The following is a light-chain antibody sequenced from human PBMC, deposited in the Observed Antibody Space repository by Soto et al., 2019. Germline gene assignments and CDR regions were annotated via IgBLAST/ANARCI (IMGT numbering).Light chain of an antibody. CDR2: DAS. CDR3: QQYDNRL. J-gene: IGKJ3*01. Sequence: DIQMTQSPSSLSASVGDRVTITCQASQDISNYLNWYQQKPGKAPKLLIYDASNLETGVPSRFSGSGSGTDFTITISSLQPEDIATYYCQQYDNRLFGPGTKVDIK. CDR1: QDISNY. V-gene: IGKV1-33*01.